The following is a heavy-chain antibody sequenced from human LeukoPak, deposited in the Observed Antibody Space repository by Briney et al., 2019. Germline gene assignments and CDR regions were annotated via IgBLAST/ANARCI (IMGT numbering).Heavy chain of an antibody. D-gene: IGHD6-13*01. J-gene: IGHJ4*02. CDR2: INHSGST. CDR3: ARTIAAAGTGGLAYFDY. CDR1: GGSFSGYY. V-gene: IGHV4-34*01. Sequence: SETLSLTCAVYGGSFSGYYWSWIRQPPGKGLEWIGEINHSGSTNYNPSLKSRVTISVDTSKNQFSLKLSSVTAADTAVYYCARTIAAAGTGGLAYFDYWGQGTLVTVSS.